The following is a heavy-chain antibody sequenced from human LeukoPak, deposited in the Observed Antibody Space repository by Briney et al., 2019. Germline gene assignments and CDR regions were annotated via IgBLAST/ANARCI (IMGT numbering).Heavy chain of an antibody. V-gene: IGHV1-69*05. CDR1: GYTFTSYG. Sequence: GASVKVSCKASGYTFTSYGISWVRQAPGQGLEWMGGIIPIFGTANYAQKFQGRVTITTDESTSTAYMELSSLRSEDTAVYYCARDLAPYYYDSSGYTPAAFDIWGQGTMVTVSS. J-gene: IGHJ3*02. CDR3: ARDLAPYYYDSSGYTPAAFDI. CDR2: IIPIFGTA. D-gene: IGHD3-22*01.